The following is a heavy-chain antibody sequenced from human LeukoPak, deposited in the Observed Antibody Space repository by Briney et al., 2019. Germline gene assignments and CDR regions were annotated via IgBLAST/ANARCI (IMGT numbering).Heavy chain of an antibody. CDR2: IYYSGST. D-gene: IGHD1-26*01. V-gene: IGHV4-59*01. Sequence: SETLSLTCTVSGGSISSYYWSWIRQPPGKGLEWIGNIYYSGSTDYNPSLKSRVTISVDTSKNQFSLKLSSVTAADTAVYYCASFYYGFDYWGQGTLVTVSS. J-gene: IGHJ4*02. CDR3: ASFYYGFDY. CDR1: GGSISSYY.